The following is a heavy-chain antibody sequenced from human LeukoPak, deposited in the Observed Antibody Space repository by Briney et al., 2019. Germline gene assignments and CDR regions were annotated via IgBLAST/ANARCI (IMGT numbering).Heavy chain of an antibody. V-gene: IGHV1-46*01. CDR3: ASQIAAAGIFFPLDY. D-gene: IGHD6-13*01. Sequence: ASEKVSCKASGYTFTSYYMHWVRQAPGQGLEWMGIINPSGGSTSYAQKFQGRVTMTRDTSTSTVYMELSSLRSEDTAVYYCASQIAAAGIFFPLDYWGQGTLVTVSS. CDR2: INPSGGST. CDR1: GYTFTSYY. J-gene: IGHJ4*02.